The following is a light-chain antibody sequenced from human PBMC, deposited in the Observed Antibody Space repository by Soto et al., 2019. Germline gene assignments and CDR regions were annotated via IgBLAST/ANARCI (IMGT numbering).Light chain of an antibody. J-gene: IGKJ2*01. CDR2: AAS. V-gene: IGKV1-39*01. CDR1: QTITNY. CDR3: QQSYTTPHT. Sequence: DIQMTQSPSSLSASVGDRVTITCRASQTITNYLSWYQQKLGKAPKLLIYAASSLQSGVPSRFTGSGSGTHFTLTITSLQPEDFATYYCQQSYTTPHTFGQGTKLAIK.